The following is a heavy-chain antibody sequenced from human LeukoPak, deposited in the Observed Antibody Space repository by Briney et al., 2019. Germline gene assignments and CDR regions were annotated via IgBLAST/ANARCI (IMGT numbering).Heavy chain of an antibody. V-gene: IGHV3-21*01. CDR3: AKDYGDSHDAFDI. J-gene: IGHJ3*02. D-gene: IGHD4-17*01. Sequence: GGSLRLPCAASGFTFSSYSMNWVRQAPGKGLEWVSSISSSSSYIYYADSVKGRFTISRDNAKNSLYLQMNSLRAEDTAVYYCAKDYGDSHDAFDIWGQGTMVTVSS. CDR1: GFTFSSYS. CDR2: ISSSSSYI.